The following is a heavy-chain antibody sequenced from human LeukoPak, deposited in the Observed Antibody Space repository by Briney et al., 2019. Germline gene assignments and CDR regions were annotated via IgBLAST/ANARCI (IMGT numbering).Heavy chain of an antibody. J-gene: IGHJ4*02. D-gene: IGHD5-12*01. Sequence: ASVKVSCKASGYTFTTYYIHWVRQAPGQGLEWMGIINPSGGSTSYAQKFQGRVTITRDTSASTAYMELSSLRSEDTAVYYCATSGYSGYQIDYWGQGTLVTVSS. CDR2: INPSGGST. CDR1: GYTFTTYY. V-gene: IGHV1-46*01. CDR3: ATSGYSGYQIDY.